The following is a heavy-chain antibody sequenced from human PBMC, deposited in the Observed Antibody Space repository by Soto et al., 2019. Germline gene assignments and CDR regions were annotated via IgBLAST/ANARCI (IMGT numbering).Heavy chain of an antibody. CDR1: VFIFSSHG. V-gene: IGHV3-30*18. CDR2: ISNDGDNR. Sequence: WWSLRLSCSASVFIFSSHGMHWVSQAPGKGLEWVAVISNDGDNRFYADSVTGRFTISRDNSRNTLYLHMITLRPEDTAVYYCTKEMVPDSFPHPMVRGVPSDYWGPGTLVTVSS. D-gene: IGHD3-10*01. J-gene: IGHJ4*02. CDR3: TKEMVPDSFPHPMVRGVPSDY.